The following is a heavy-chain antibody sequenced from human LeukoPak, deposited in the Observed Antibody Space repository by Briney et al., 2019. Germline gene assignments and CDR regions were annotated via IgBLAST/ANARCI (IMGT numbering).Heavy chain of an antibody. D-gene: IGHD6-13*01. Sequence: GRSLRLSRAASGFTFSSYGMHWVRQAPGKGLEWVAVIWYDGSNKYYADSVKGRFTISRDNSKNTLYLQMNSLRAEDTAVYYCAKETEAALYYWGQGTLVTVSS. CDR3: AKETEAALYY. CDR2: IWYDGSNK. J-gene: IGHJ4*02. V-gene: IGHV3-33*06. CDR1: GFTFSSYG.